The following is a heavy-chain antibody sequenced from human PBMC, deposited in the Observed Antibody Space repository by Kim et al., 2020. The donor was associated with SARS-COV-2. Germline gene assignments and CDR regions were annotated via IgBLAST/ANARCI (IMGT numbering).Heavy chain of an antibody. V-gene: IGHV1-69*01. J-gene: IGHJ4*02. CDR3: ARDPGTVAGIGREFDY. Sequence: KFPGRATITADESTSTAYMGLSSLRSEDTAVYYCARDPGTVAGIGREFDYWGQGTLVTVSS. D-gene: IGHD6-19*01.